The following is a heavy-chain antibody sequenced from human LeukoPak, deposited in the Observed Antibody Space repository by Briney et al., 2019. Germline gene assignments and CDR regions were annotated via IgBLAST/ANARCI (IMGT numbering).Heavy chain of an antibody. V-gene: IGHV1-69*05. J-gene: IGHJ6*03. CDR1: GGTFSSYA. D-gene: IGHD3-10*01. CDR3: ATSRAEADPWYYYYMDV. CDR2: IIPIFGTA. Sequence: ASVKDSCKASGGTFSSYAISWVRQAPGQGLEWMGGIIPIFGTANYAQKFQGRVTITTDESTSTAYMELSSLRSEDTAVYYCATSRAEADPWYYYYMDVWGKGTTVTVSS.